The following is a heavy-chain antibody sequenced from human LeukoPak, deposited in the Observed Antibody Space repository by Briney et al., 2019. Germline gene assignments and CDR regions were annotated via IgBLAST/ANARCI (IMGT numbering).Heavy chain of an antibody. CDR2: IKQDGSEK. J-gene: IGHJ3*02. Sequence: GGSLRLSCAASGFTFSSYWMSWVRQAPGKGLEWVANIKQDGSEKYYVDSVKGRFTISRDNAKNSLYLQMNSLRAEDTAVSYCASCIAAAGTSSDDAFDIWGQGTMVTVSS. CDR3: ASCIAAAGTSSDDAFDI. CDR1: GFTFSSYW. D-gene: IGHD6-13*01. V-gene: IGHV3-7*01.